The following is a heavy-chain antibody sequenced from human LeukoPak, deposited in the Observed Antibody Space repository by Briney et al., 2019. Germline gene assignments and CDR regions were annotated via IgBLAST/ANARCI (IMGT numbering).Heavy chain of an antibody. CDR1: GFTFSSYG. Sequence: GGSLRLSCAASGFTFSSYGMHWVRQAPGKGLEWVAVISYDGSNKYYADSVKGRFTISRDNSKNTLYLQMNSLRAEDTAVYYCAKALPGSYGFPFDSDAFDIWGQGTMVTVSS. V-gene: IGHV3-30*18. J-gene: IGHJ3*02. CDR2: ISYDGSNK. CDR3: AKALPGSYGFPFDSDAFDI. D-gene: IGHD5-18*01.